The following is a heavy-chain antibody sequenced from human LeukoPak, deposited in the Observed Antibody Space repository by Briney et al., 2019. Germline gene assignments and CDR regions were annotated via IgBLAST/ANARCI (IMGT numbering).Heavy chain of an antibody. V-gene: IGHV3-74*01. Sequence: GGSLRLSCAASGSTFSTYWMHWVRQAPGKGLVWVSRISRDGSSTIYADSVKGRFTISRDNAKNTLYLQMNSLRAEDTAVYYCAVAVVGLAYWGQGTLVTVSS. CDR2: ISRDGSST. CDR3: AVAVVGLAY. D-gene: IGHD6-19*01. CDR1: GSTFSTYW. J-gene: IGHJ4*02.